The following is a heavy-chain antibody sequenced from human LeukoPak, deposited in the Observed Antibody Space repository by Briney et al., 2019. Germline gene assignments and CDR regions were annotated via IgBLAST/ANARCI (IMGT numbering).Heavy chain of an antibody. CDR1: GGSFSGYY. CDR2: INHSGST. J-gene: IGHJ3*02. D-gene: IGHD3-10*01. CDR3: ARTDRFRAFDI. Sequence: KPSETLSLTCAVYGGSFSGYYWSWIRQPPGKGLEWIGGINHSGSTNYNPSLKSRVTISVDTSKNQFSLKLSSVTAADTAVYYCARTDRFRAFDIWGQGTMVTVSS. V-gene: IGHV4-34*01.